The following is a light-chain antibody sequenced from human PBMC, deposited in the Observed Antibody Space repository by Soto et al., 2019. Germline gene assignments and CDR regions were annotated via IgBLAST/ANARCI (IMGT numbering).Light chain of an antibody. J-gene: IGKJ1*01. Sequence: ALRMTQSPSSLSASTGDRVTISCRASQGISSYLAWYQKKPGKAPKLLIYAASTLQSGVPSRFSGSGSGTDFTLTISCLQSEDFATYYCQQYYSYPRAFGQGTKVEIK. CDR2: AAS. V-gene: IGKV1-8*01. CDR3: QQYYSYPRA. CDR1: QGISSY.